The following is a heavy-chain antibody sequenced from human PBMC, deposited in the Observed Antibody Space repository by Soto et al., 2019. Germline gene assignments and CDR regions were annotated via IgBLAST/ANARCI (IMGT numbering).Heavy chain of an antibody. CDR2: ISGSGGST. CDR3: ARELVDAYYYGMDV. CDR1: GFTFSSYA. Sequence: GGSLRLSCAASGFTFSSYAMSWVRQAPGKGLEWVSAISGSGGSTYYADSVKGRFTISRDKSKNTLYLQMNSLRAEDTAVYYCARELVDAYYYGMDVWGQGTTVTVSS. V-gene: IGHV3-23*01. J-gene: IGHJ6*02. D-gene: IGHD6-6*01.